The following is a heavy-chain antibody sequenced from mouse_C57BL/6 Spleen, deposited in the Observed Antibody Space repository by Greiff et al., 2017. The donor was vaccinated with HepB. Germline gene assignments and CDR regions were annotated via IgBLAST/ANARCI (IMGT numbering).Heavy chain of an antibody. CDR1: GYTFTDYY. D-gene: IGHD4-1*01. CDR2: INPNNGGT. J-gene: IGHJ2*01. CDR3: ARTGRVVRDYFDY. Sequence: VQLQQSGPVLVKPGASVKISCKASGYTFTDYYMNWVKQSHGKSLEWIGDINPNNGGTSYNQKFKGKATLTVDKSSSTAYMELRSLTSEDSAVYYCARTGRVVRDYFDYWGQGTTLTVSS. V-gene: IGHV1-26*01.